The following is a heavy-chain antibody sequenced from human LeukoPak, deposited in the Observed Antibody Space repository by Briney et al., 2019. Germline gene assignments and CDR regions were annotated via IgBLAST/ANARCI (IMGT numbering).Heavy chain of an antibody. CDR2: ISSSSSYI. CDR3: ARVSTPDDSSGYNEY. V-gene: IGHV3-21*01. J-gene: IGHJ4*02. CDR1: GFTFSSYS. D-gene: IGHD3-22*01. Sequence: PGVSLRLSCAASGFTFSSYSMNWVRQAPGKGLEWVSSISSSSSYIYYADSVKGRFTISRDNAKNSLYLQMNSLRAEDTAVYYCARVSTPDDSSGYNEYWGQGTLVTVSS.